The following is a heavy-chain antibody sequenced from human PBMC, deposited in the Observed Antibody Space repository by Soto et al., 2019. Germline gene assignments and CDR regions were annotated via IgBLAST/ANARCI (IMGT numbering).Heavy chain of an antibody. D-gene: IGHD3-22*01. Sequence: QVQLQESGPGLVKPSETLSLTCTVSGDSVSSGSYYWSWIRQPSGKGLEWIGNVYHSGSTKYNPSLQSPVTISVDTSKNQFSLEVNFVTAADTAVYYCARVSFYYDTSGYGVGWFDPWGQGALVTVSA. CDR3: ARVSFYYDTSGYGVGWFDP. CDR1: GDSVSSGSYY. CDR2: VYHSGST. V-gene: IGHV4-61*01. J-gene: IGHJ5*02.